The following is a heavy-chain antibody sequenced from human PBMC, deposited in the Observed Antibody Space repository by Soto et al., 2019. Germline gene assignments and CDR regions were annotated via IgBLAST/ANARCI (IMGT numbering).Heavy chain of an antibody. V-gene: IGHV1-3*01. J-gene: IGHJ4*02. Sequence: ASVKVSCKASGYTFTIYDINWVRQATGQRLEWMGWINAGNGNTKYSQKFQDRVTITRDTSASTAYMELSSLRSEDTAVYYCARDLGGWPDYWGQGTLVTVSS. CDR3: ARDLGGWPDY. CDR2: INAGNGNT. CDR1: GYTFTIYD. D-gene: IGHD6-19*01.